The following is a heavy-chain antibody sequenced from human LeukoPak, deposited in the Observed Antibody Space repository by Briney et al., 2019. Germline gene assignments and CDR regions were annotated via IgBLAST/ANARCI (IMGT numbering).Heavy chain of an antibody. CDR3: ARDSGSYFNSYY. D-gene: IGHD1-26*01. J-gene: IGHJ4*02. V-gene: IGHV1-2*02. CDR1: GYTFTGYY. Sequence: ASVKVSCKACGYTFTGYYMQWVRQAPGQGLEWMGWINPNSGGTNYAQKFQGRVTMTRDTSISTAYMELSRLRSDDTAVYYCARDSGSYFNSYYWGQGTLVTVSS. CDR2: INPNSGGT.